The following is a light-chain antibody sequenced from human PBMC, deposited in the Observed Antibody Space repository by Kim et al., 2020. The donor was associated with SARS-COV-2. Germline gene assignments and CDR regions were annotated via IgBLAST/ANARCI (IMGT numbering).Light chain of an antibody. V-gene: IGKV3-20*01. CDR2: ATS. J-gene: IGKJ2*03. CDR3: QQYGGSPLYS. Sequence: SPGQRATLACRASQNVDSASLAWYQQKPGQAPSLLIYATSTRATGIPDRFSGSGSGTDFTLTINRLETEDFAVYYCQQYGGSPLYSFGQGNKLEI. CDR1: QNVDSAS.